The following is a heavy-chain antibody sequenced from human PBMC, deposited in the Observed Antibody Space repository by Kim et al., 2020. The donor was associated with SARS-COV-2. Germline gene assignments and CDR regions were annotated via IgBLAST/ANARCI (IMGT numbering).Heavy chain of an antibody. V-gene: IGHV3-30-3*01. Sequence: GGSLRLSCAASGFTFSSYAMHWVRQAPGKGLEWVAVISYDGSNKYYADSVKGRFTISRDNSKNTLYLQMNSLRAEDTAVYYCARDHTYYDFWSGYDYYYCYGMDVWGQGTTVTVSS. CDR3: ARDHTYYDFWSGYDYYYCYGMDV. CDR2: ISYDGSNK. CDR1: GFTFSSYA. J-gene: IGHJ6*02. D-gene: IGHD3-3*01.